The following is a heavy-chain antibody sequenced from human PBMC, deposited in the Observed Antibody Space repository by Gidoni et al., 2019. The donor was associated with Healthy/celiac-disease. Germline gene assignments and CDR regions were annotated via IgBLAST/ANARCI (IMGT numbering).Heavy chain of an antibody. CDR3: TRGSWPPFDY. CDR1: GFTFSGSA. V-gene: IGHV3-73*01. Sequence: EVQPVDSGGGVVQPGGSLKLSCAASGFTFSGSAMHWVRQASGKGLEWVGRIRSKVNSYATAYAASVKGRFTISRDDSKNTAYLQMNSLKTEDTAVYYCTRGSWPPFDYWGQGTLVTVSS. CDR2: IRSKVNSYAT. J-gene: IGHJ4*02.